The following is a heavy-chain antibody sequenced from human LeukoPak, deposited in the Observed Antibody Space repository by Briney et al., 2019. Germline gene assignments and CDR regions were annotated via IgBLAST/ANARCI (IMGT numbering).Heavy chain of an antibody. J-gene: IGHJ4*02. CDR2: IYSGGST. V-gene: IGHV3-53*01. CDR1: GFTVSSNY. D-gene: IGHD3-22*01. Sequence: PGGSLRLSCSASGFTVSSNYMSWVRQAPGKGLEGVSVIYSGGSTYYADSVKGRFTISTDNSKNTLYLQLNSLRAEDTAVYYCARDLSFGSGYYVRLGYWGEGTLVTVSS. CDR3: ARDLSFGSGYYVRLGY.